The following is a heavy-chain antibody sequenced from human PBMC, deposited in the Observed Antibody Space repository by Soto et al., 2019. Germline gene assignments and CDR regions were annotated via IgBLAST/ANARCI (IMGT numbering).Heavy chain of an antibody. D-gene: IGHD2-21*02. V-gene: IGHV1-18*01. CDR1: GYTFTNFG. J-gene: IGHJ4*02. Sequence: QVQLVQSGAEVKRPGASVKVSCTASGYTFTNFGVTWVRQAPGQGLECMSWISPETGKTYCARKLQGRVTMTTETSTNTAYMELGSLRSDDTAVYYCVRDLRDYGGDVGYFDYWGQGSLLIVSS. CDR2: ISPETGKT. CDR3: VRDLRDYGGDVGYFDY.